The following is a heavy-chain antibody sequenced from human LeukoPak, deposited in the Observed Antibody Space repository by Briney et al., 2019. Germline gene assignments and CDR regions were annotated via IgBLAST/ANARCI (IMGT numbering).Heavy chain of an antibody. CDR3: AKESFYSGWYLFDY. Sequence: GGSLRLSCAASGFTFSSYGMHWVRQAPGKGLEWVAVIWYDGSNKYYVDSVKGRFTISRDNSKNTLYLQMNSLRAEDTAVYYCAKESFYSGWYLFDYWGQGTLVTVSS. D-gene: IGHD6-19*01. CDR1: GFTFSSYG. J-gene: IGHJ4*02. V-gene: IGHV3-33*06. CDR2: IWYDGSNK.